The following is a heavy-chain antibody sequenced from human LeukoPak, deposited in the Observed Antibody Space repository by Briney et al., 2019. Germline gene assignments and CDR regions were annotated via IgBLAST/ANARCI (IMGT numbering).Heavy chain of an antibody. CDR1: GFTFSSYG. CDR3: AKDHYYGSGSFQNGFDY. Sequence: GGSLRPSCAASGFTFSSYGMHWVRKAQGKGLEWVAVISYDGSNKYYADSVKGRFTISRDNSKNTLYLQMNSLRAEGTAVYYCAKDHYYGSGSFQNGFDYWGQGTLVTVSS. J-gene: IGHJ4*02. D-gene: IGHD3-10*01. V-gene: IGHV3-30*18. CDR2: ISYDGSNK.